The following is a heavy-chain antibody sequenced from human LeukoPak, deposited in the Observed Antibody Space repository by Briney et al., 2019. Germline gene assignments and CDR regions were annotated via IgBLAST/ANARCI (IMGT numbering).Heavy chain of an antibody. V-gene: IGHV3-48*02. CDR3: ARAFLGGDY. CDR1: GFTFSTYS. J-gene: IGHJ4*02. CDR2: ISDTSYTI. D-gene: IGHD3-3*02. Sequence: RGSLRLSCVASGFTFSTYSMNWARQAPGKGLEWVSYISDTSYTIYYADSVKGRFTISRDNAKNSLYLQMSRLRDEDTAVYYCARAFLGGDYWGQGTLVTVSS.